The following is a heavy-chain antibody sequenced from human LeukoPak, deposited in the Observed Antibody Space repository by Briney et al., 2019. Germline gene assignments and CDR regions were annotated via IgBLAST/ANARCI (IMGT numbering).Heavy chain of an antibody. CDR1: GGSISSGDYY. J-gene: IGHJ6*03. CDR2: IYYSGST. V-gene: IGHV4-30-4*08. Sequence: SETLSLTCTVSGGSISSGDYYWSWIRQPPGKGLEWIGYIYYSGSTYYNPSLKSRVTMSVDTSKNQFSLKLSSVTAADTAVYYCARGSRYYYYYMDVWGKGTTVTVSS. CDR3: ARGSRYYYYYMDV.